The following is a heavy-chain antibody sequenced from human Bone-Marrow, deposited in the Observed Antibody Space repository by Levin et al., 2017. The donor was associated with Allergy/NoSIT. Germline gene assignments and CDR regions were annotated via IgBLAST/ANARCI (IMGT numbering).Heavy chain of an antibody. CDR3: ASPSMVEWESWFDP. D-gene: IGHD1-26*01. Sequence: GESLKISCAASGFTFSSYSMNWVRQAPGKGLEWVSYISSSSSTIYYADSVKGRFTISRDNAKNSLYLQMNSLRAEDTAVYYCASPSMVEWESWFDPWGQGTLVTVSS. CDR1: GFTFSSYS. V-gene: IGHV3-48*01. CDR2: ISSSSSTI. J-gene: IGHJ5*02.